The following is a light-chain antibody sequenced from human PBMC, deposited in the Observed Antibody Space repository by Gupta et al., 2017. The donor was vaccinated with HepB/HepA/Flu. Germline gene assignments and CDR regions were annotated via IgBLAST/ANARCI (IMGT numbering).Light chain of an antibody. V-gene: IGLV1-40*01. Sequence: QSVLTQPPSVSGAPGQRVTLPCTGSSSNIGAGYDVHWYQQLPGTAPKLLIYGNSNRPSGVPDRFSGSKSGTSASLAITGLQAEDEADYYCQSYDSSLRMVFGGGTKLTVL. CDR2: GNS. CDR3: QSYDSSLRMV. J-gene: IGLJ2*01. CDR1: SSNIGAGYD.